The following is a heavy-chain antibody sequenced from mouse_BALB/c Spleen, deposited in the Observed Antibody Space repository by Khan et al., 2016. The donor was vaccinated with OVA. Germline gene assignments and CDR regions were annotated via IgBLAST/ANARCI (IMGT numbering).Heavy chain of an antibody. Sequence: QVQLKQSGPGLVAPSQSLSITCTISGFSLTNYGVHWVRQPPGKGMEWLVVIWSDGSATYNSGLQSRLSITKDNSRNQVFLKMNSLQTDDTAMYYCARQPYYHYYIMDYWGQGTSGTVSS. J-gene: IGHJ4*01. D-gene: IGHD2-10*01. CDR3: ARQPYYHYYIMDY. V-gene: IGHV2-6-1*01. CDR2: IWSDGSA. CDR1: GFSLTNYG.